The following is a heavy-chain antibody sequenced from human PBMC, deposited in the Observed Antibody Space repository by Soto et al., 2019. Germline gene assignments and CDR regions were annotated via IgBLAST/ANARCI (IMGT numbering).Heavy chain of an antibody. D-gene: IGHD3-22*01. CDR2: IYYSGST. V-gene: IGHV4-59*01. CDR1: GGSLSHYY. J-gene: IGHJ5*02. Sequence: SDTLSLTCTVSGGSLSHYYWSWIRQPPGKGLEWIGYIYYSGSTNYNPSLKSRVTISLDTSKNQFSLIVSSVTAADTAVYYCAREDGYYDRSGYHWFDPWGQGIQDTVSS. CDR3: AREDGYYDRSGYHWFDP.